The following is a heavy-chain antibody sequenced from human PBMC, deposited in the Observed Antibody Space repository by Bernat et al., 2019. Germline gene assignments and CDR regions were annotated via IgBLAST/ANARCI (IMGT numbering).Heavy chain of an antibody. CDR1: GFTFSSYS. J-gene: IGHJ6*02. V-gene: IGHV3-21*01. Sequence: EVQLVESGGGLVKPGGSLRLSCAASGFTFSSYSMNWVRQAPGKGLEWVSSISSSSSYIYYADSGKGRFTISRDNAKNSLYLQMNSLRAEDTAVYYCARDPTNYYYYYGMDVWGQGTTVTVSS. CDR2: ISSSSSYI. CDR3: ARDPTNYYYYYGMDV.